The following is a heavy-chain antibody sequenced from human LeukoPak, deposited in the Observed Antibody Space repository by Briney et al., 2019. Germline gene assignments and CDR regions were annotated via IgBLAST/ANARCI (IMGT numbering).Heavy chain of an antibody. CDR1: RFTFSSYS. CDR3: TTSFYCTTSSCYAMDV. V-gene: IGHV3-15*01. D-gene: IGHD2-2*01. Sequence: GGSLRLSCAASRFTFSSYSMNGVRQAPGKGLEWVGRIKSKIDGGTPDYAAPVKGRFTISRDDSNNTLYLQMNRLKTEDTAVYYCTTSFYCTTSSCYAMDVWGKGTTVT. CDR2: IKSKIDGGTP. J-gene: IGHJ6*03.